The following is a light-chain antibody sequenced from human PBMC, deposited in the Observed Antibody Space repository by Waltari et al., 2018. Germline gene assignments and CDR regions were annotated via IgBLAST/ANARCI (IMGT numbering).Light chain of an antibody. CDR1: SSDVGAFNY. CDR2: EVS. J-gene: IGLJ3*02. CDR3: NSYTTTSARV. Sequence: QSALTQPASLSGSPGQSITISCTGTSSDVGAFNYVSLYQQPPGKAPKVLIYEVSNRPSGVSSRFAGSKSGNTAALTLSGLQAGDEADYYCNSYTTTSARVFGGGTRLTVL. V-gene: IGLV2-14*01.